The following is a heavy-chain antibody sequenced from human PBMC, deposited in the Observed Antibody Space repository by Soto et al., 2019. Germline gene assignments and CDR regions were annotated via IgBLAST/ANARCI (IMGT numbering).Heavy chain of an antibody. D-gene: IGHD1-26*01. Sequence: LXLTGTVSVVSISSGDSYWSWIRQPPGKGLEWIGYIYYTGSIFYNPSLESRVTISVDTSKNQFSLRLSSVTAADTAVYYCARDDCGSSGCSYYYGLDVWGQGTKVTVYS. CDR3: ARDDCGSSGCSYYYGLDV. J-gene: IGHJ6*02. CDR2: IYYTGSI. CDR1: VVSISSGDSY. V-gene: IGHV4-30-4*01.